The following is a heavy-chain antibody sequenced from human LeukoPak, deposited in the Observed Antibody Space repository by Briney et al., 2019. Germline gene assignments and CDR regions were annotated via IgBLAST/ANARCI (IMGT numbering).Heavy chain of an antibody. CDR1: GFTVSSNY. V-gene: IGHV3-66*01. CDR2: IYSGGST. J-gene: IGHJ6*02. D-gene: IGHD1-7*01. CDR3: ARDQETGTTHYHYYGMDV. Sequence: GGSLRLSCAASGFTVSSNYMSWVRQAPGKGLEWVSVIYSGGSTYYADSVKGRFTISRDNSKNTLYLQMNSLRAEDTAVYYCARDQETGTTHYHYYGMDVWGQGTTVTVSS.